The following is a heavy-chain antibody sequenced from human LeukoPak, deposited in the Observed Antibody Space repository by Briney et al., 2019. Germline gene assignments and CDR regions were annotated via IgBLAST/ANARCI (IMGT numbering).Heavy chain of an antibody. CDR1: GGSISSSSYY. CDR2: IYYSGST. D-gene: IGHD6-13*01. Sequence: SETLSLTCTVSGGSISSSSYYWGWIRQPPGEGLEWIGSIYYSGSTYYNPSLKSRVIISVDTSKNQFSLKLSSVTAADTAVYYCARVLERYSSSSPVYYWGQGTLVTVSS. CDR3: ARVLERYSSSSPVYY. J-gene: IGHJ4*02. V-gene: IGHV4-39*07.